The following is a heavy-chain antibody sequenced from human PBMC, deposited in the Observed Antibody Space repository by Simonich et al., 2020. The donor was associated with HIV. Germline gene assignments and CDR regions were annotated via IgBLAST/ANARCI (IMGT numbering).Heavy chain of an antibody. V-gene: IGHV4-34*01. D-gene: IGHD5-12*01. Sequence: VQLQQWGAGLLKPSETLSLTCAVYGGSFSGYYWSWIRQPPGKGLEWIGEINHSRSTNYNPSLKSRVTISVDTSKNQFSLKLSSVTAADTAVYYCARGGDGYKGSSFDYWGQGTLVTVSS. J-gene: IGHJ4*02. CDR3: ARGGDGYKGSSFDY. CDR1: GGSFSGYY. CDR2: INHSRST.